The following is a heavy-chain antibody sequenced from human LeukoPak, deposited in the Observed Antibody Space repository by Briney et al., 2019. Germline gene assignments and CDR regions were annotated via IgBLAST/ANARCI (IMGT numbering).Heavy chain of an antibody. D-gene: IGHD3-10*01. CDR1: GYTFTGYC. CDR3: AREGPGSGSSYFDY. V-gene: IGHV1-2*02. Sequence: ASVKVSCKASGYTFTGYCMHWVRQAPGQGLEWMGWINPNSGGTNYAQKFQGRVTMTRDTSISTAYMELSRLRSDDTAVYYCAREGPGSGSSYFDYWGQGTLVTVSS. CDR2: INPNSGGT. J-gene: IGHJ4*02.